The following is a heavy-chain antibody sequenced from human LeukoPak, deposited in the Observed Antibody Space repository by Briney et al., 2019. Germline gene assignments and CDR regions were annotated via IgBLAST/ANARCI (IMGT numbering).Heavy chain of an antibody. V-gene: IGHV3-7*01. CDR1: GFTFSNSW. CDR2: IKQDRSDK. D-gene: IGHD3-3*01. J-gene: IGHJ4*02. Sequence: GGSLRLSCAASGFTFSNSWMTWVRQVPGKGLEWVAIIKQDRSDKFYVESVKGRFIISRDNAKNSVYLQMNSLRAEDTAVYYCARRSRLEYWGQGTLVAVSS. CDR3: ARRSRLEY.